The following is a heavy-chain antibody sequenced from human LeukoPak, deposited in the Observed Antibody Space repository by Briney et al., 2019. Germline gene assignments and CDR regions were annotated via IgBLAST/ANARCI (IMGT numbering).Heavy chain of an antibody. CDR2: LYSGGRT. CDR3: AREGRDTAGYFDY. J-gene: IGHJ4*02. D-gene: IGHD5-18*01. V-gene: IGHV3-53*01. CDR1: GFTVSSNY. Sequence: GGSLRLSCADSGFTVSSNYMSWVRQAPGKGVEWVSSLYSGGRTYYADSVKGRFTISRDNSKNTLYLQMNSLRAEDTAVYYCAREGRDTAGYFDYWGQGTLVTVSS.